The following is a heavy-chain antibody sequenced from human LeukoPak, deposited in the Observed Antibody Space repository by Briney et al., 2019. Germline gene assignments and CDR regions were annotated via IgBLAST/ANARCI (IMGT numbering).Heavy chain of an antibody. V-gene: IGHV1-8*01. J-gene: IGHJ6*02. D-gene: IGHD6-19*01. Sequence: ASVKVSCKASGYTFTSYDINWVRQATGQGLEWMGWMNANSGNTGYAQKFQGRVTMTRNTSISTAYMELSSLRSEDTAVYYCARADFSIAVAGYYYYGMDVWGQGTTVTVSS. CDR1: GYTFTSYD. CDR3: ARADFSIAVAGYYYYGMDV. CDR2: MNANSGNT.